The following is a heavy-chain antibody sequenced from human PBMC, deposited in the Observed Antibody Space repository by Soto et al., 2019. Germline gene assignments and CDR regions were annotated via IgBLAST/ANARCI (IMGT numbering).Heavy chain of an antibody. CDR1: GFTFRSYV. V-gene: IGHV3-64D*06. Sequence: GSLRLSCSATGFTFRSYVMNWVRQAPGKGLEYVSGITSNGGSTFYADSVKGRFIISGDNSQNTVYLQMSSLTTADTAVYYCLVASAAYWGQGTQVTVS. D-gene: IGHD6-13*01. J-gene: IGHJ4*02. CDR3: LVASAAY. CDR2: ITSNGGST.